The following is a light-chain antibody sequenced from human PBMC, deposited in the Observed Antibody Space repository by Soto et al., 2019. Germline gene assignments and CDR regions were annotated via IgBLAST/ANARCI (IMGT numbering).Light chain of an antibody. J-gene: IGKJ1*01. CDR3: QQYGSAPWT. CDR2: GAS. CDR1: QSVRSSY. V-gene: IGKV3-20*01. Sequence: EIVLTQSPGTLSLSPGERATLSCRASQSVRSSYLAWYQQKPGQAPRHLIHGASSRATGIPDRFSGSGSGTDFTLTISRLEPEDFAVYFCQQYGSAPWTFGQGTKVEIK.